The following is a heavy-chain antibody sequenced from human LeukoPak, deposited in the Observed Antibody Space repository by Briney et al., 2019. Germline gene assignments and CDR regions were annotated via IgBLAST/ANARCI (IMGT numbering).Heavy chain of an antibody. CDR1: GGSFSGYN. V-gene: IGHV4-34*01. CDR3: ARHVGIHLWSLYFDY. Sequence: SETLSLTCAVYGGSFSGYNWRWIRQTPGKGLERIGEISHSGRTDYNPSLKSRVTITVDTSKNQFSLRLTSVIAADAAVYYCARHVGIHLWSLYFDYWGQGSLVTVSS. CDR2: ISHSGRT. J-gene: IGHJ4*02. D-gene: IGHD5-18*01.